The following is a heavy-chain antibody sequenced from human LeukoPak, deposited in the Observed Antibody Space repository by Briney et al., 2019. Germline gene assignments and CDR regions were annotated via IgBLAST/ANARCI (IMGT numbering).Heavy chain of an antibody. CDR3: AGQSPGSDAFDI. J-gene: IGHJ3*02. Sequence: SETLSLTCTVSGGPISRYYWRWIRQPPGKGLEWIGYIYYSGSTNYNPSLKSRVTISVDTSKNQFSLKLSSVTAADTAVYYCAGQSPGSDAFDIWGQGTMVTVSS. CDR2: IYYSGST. V-gene: IGHV4-59*08. CDR1: GGPISRYY. D-gene: IGHD3-10*01.